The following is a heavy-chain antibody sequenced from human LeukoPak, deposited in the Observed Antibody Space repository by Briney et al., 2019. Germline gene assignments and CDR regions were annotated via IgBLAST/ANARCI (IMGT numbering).Heavy chain of an antibody. V-gene: IGHV3-43*02. CDR3: AKEHDYGDYNTGYYFDY. Sequence: GGSLSLSCAASGFTFDDYAMHWVRQAPGKGLEWVSLISGDGGSTYYADSVKGRFTISRDNSKNSLYLQMNSLRTEDTALYYCAKEHDYGDYNTGYYFDYWGQGTLVTVSS. CDR2: ISGDGGST. J-gene: IGHJ4*02. CDR1: GFTFDDYA. D-gene: IGHD4-17*01.